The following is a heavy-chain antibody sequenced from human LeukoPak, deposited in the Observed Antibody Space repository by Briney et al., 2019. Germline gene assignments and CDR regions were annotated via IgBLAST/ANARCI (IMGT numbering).Heavy chain of an antibody. J-gene: IGHJ4*02. CDR1: GGSFSGYY. D-gene: IGHD5-24*01. CDR2: INHSGST. Sequence: SETLSLTCAVYGGSFSGYYWIWIRQPPGKGLEWIGEINHSGSTNYNPSLKSRVTISVDTSKNQFSLKLISVTAADTAVYYCAGGEMATTLDHWGQGTLVTVST. CDR3: AGGEMATTLDH. V-gene: IGHV4-34*01.